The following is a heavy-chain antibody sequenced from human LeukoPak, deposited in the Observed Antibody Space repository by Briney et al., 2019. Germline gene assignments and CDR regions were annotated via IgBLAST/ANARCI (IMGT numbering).Heavy chain of an antibody. CDR3: AREGSSGYSFEYFQH. J-gene: IGHJ1*01. CDR1: GYTFTGYY. V-gene: IGHV1-69*05. Sequence: SVKVSCKASGYTFTGYYMHWVRQAPGQGLEWMGGIIPIFGTANYAQKFQGRVTITTDESTSTAYMELSSLRSEDTAVYYCAREGSSGYSFEYFQHWGQGTLVTVSS. D-gene: IGHD3-22*01. CDR2: IIPIFGTA.